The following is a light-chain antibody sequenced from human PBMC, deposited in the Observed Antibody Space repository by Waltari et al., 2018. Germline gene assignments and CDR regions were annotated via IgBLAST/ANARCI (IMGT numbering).Light chain of an antibody. CDR3: QTWDTSAVV. V-gene: IGLV3-1*01. Sequence: SYDLTQPPSVSVSPGQTARITFSGHCVQQKHLSWLQQKPAQSPVLVIYQDMQRPSGIPERFSGSNSGNTATLTISGTQPSDEAAYFCQTWDTSAVVFGGGTKLTVL. CDR1: CVQQKH. J-gene: IGLJ3*02. CDR2: QDM.